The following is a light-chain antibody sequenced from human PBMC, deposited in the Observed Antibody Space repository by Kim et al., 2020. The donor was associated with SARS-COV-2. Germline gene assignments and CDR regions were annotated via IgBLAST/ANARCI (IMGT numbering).Light chain of an antibody. CDR2: DAS. CDR1: QGISSA. CDR3: QQFNYYPLT. Sequence: ASVGDRVTITCRASQGISSALAWYQQKPGKATKLLIYDASSLESGVPSRFSGSGSGTDFTLTISSLQPEDFATYYCQQFNYYPLTFGGGTKVDIK. J-gene: IGKJ4*01. V-gene: IGKV1D-13*01.